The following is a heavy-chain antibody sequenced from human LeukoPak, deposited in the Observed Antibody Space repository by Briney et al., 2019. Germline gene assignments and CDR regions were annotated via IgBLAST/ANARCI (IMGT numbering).Heavy chain of an antibody. CDR1: GFIFSNYE. J-gene: IGHJ5*02. V-gene: IGHV3-48*03. CDR3: ARAGAMYYDILTGYSSRRNWFDP. CDR2: ISSSGTSI. Sequence: GGSLRLSCAASGFIFSNYEMNWVRQAPGKGLEWVSYISSSGTSIFYADSVEGRFTISRDNAKDSLYLQMNSLRAEDTAVYYCARAGAMYYDILTGYSSRRNWFDPLGQGTLVTVSS. D-gene: IGHD3-9*01.